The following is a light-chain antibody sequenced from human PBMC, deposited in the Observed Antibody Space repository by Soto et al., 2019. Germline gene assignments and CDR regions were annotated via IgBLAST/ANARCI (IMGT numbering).Light chain of an antibody. CDR3: QQRSNWPPLIT. Sequence: EIVLTQSPATLSLSPGERATLSCSASQSVSSYLAWYQQKPGQAPRLLIYDASTRSTGIPARFSGSGSGTDFTLTISSLEPEEFAVYYGQQRSNWPPLITFGPGTQVHIK. CDR2: DAS. CDR1: QSVSSY. V-gene: IGKV3-11*01. J-gene: IGKJ3*01.